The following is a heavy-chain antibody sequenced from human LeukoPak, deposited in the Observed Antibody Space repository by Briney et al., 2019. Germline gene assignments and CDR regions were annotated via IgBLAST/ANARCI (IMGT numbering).Heavy chain of an antibody. Sequence: PGGSVRLSCTASGFIASSNYMSWVRQAPGKGLEWVSSISTTGSYKYYADSVKGRFTISRDNARDSLYLQMNSLRAEDTAVYLCARAVDLVVVAPATRGYYGMDVWGQGTTVTVSS. J-gene: IGHJ6*02. CDR1: GFIASSNY. D-gene: IGHD2-15*01. V-gene: IGHV3-21*01. CDR3: ARAVDLVVVAPATRGYYGMDV. CDR2: ISTTGSYK.